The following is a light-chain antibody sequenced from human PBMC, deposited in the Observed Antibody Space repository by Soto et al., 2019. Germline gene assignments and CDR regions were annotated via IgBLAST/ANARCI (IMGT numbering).Light chain of an antibody. CDR3: QQYNSYSST. Sequence: DIQMTQSPSTLSASVGDRVTITCRASQSIGSWLAWHQQKPGKAPKLLIYDASSLESGVPSRFSGSGSGTEFTLTISSLQPDDFATYYCQQYNSYSSTFGQGTKLEIK. CDR2: DAS. V-gene: IGKV1-5*01. J-gene: IGKJ2*01. CDR1: QSIGSW.